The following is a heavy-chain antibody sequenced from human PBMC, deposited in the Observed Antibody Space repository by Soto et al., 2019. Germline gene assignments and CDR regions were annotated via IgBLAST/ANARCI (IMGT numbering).Heavy chain of an antibody. V-gene: IGHV1-46*01. CDR1: GYTFTSYY. CDR3: ASPGPELRRYRAAVAGTSGY. J-gene: IGHJ4*02. Sequence: ASVKVSCKASGYTFTSYYMHWVRQAPGQGLEWMGIINPSGGSTSYAQKFQGRVTMTRDTSTSTVYMELSSLRSEDTAVYYCASPGPELRRYRAAVAGTSGYWGQGTLVTVSS. CDR2: INPSGGST. D-gene: IGHD6-19*01.